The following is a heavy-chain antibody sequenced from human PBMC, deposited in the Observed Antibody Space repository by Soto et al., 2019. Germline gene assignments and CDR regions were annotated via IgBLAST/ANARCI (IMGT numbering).Heavy chain of an antibody. CDR2: ISSSGSTI. Sequence: PGGSLRLSCAASGFTFSSYTMNWVRQAPGKGLEWVSYISSSGSTIYYADSVKGRFTISRDNAKNSLYLQMNSLRAEDTAVYYCARGPPGWLQPLDYWGQGTLVTVSS. CDR1: GFTFSSYT. J-gene: IGHJ4*02. CDR3: ARGPPGWLQPLDY. V-gene: IGHV3-48*04. D-gene: IGHD5-12*01.